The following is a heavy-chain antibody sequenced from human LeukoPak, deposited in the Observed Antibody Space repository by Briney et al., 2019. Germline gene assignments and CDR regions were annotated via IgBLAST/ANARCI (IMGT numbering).Heavy chain of an antibody. D-gene: IGHD3-9*01. J-gene: IGHJ4*02. V-gene: IGHV3-21*01. CDR3: AGGALRYSDY. Sequence: GGSLRLSCTASGFTFNGYSMNWVRQAPGKGLEWVSSISTSSSYIYYADSVKGRFTISRNNPKNSLYLQMNSLRAEDTAVYYCAGGALRYSDYWGQGTLVTVSS. CDR2: ISTSSSYI. CDR1: GFTFNGYS.